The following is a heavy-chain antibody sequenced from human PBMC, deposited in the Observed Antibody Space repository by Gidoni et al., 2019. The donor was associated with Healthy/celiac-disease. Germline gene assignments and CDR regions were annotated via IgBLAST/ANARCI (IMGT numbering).Heavy chain of an antibody. V-gene: IGHV3-73*02. CDR2: IRSKANSYAT. J-gene: IGHJ4*02. CDR3: TSGRSSYFIDY. CDR1: GFTFSGSA. D-gene: IGHD6-6*01. Sequence: EVQLVESGGGLVQPGGSLQLSCAASGFTFSGSAMHWVRQASGKGLEWVGRIRSKANSYATAYAASVKGRFTISRDDSKNTAYLQMNSLKTEDTAVYYCTSGRSSYFIDYWGQGTLVTVSS.